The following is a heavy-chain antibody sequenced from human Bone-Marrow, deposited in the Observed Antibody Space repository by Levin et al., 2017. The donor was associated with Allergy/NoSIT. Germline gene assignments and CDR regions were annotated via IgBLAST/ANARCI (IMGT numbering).Heavy chain of an antibody. V-gene: IGHV3-23*01. Sequence: GGSLRLSCAAYGFSFDRHSMSWVRQVPGKGLEWLAVISGSQDIILTADSVRGRFSISRDNPKYRLYLQMNSLRVDDTATYYCARGVLATHTSFWADSFDVWGQGTMLIVSS. CDR1: GFSFDRHS. CDR3: ARGVLATHTSFWADSFDV. J-gene: IGHJ3*01. D-gene: IGHD4-23*01. CDR2: ISGSQDII.